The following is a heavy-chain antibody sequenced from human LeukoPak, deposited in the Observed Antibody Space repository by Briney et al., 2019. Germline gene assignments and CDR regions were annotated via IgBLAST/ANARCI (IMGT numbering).Heavy chain of an antibody. CDR2: FGGSGDKT. D-gene: IGHD6-19*01. Sequence: GGSLRLSCAASGFTFNRNAISWVRQALGKGLEWVSTFGGSGDKTFYADSVKGRFTISRANSKNMVHLQMNSLTGEDTALYYCVRRGDASSGWGDHDFWGQGALVTVSS. CDR1: GFTFNRNA. J-gene: IGHJ4*02. CDR3: VRRGDASSGWGDHDF. V-gene: IGHV3-23*01.